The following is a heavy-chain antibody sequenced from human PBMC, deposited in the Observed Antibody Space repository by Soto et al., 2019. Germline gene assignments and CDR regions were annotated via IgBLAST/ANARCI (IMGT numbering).Heavy chain of an antibody. CDR2: ISSSGSTI. J-gene: IGHJ6*02. CDR1: GFTFSDYY. D-gene: IGHD3-10*01. Sequence: QVQLVESGGGLVKPGGSLRLSCAASGFTFSDYYMSWIRQAPGKGLEWVSYISSSGSTIYYADSVKGRFTISRDHAKNTLYLQMNSLRAEDTAVYYCASLDGSGSYFGYYYGMDVWGQGTTVTVSS. V-gene: IGHV3-11*04. CDR3: ASLDGSGSYFGYYYGMDV.